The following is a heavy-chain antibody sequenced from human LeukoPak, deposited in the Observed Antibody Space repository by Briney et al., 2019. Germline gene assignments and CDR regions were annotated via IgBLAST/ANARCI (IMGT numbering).Heavy chain of an antibody. J-gene: IGHJ6*03. V-gene: IGHV4-39*07. CDR1: GGSISSSSYY. D-gene: IGHD3-3*01. CDR2: IYYSGST. Sequence: PSGTLSLTCTVSGGSISSSSYYWGWIRQPPGKGLEWIGSIYYSGSTYYNPSLKSRVTISVDTSKNQFSLKLSSVTAADTAVYYCARRFWSGWVYYMDVWGKGTTVTVSS. CDR3: ARRFWSGWVYYMDV.